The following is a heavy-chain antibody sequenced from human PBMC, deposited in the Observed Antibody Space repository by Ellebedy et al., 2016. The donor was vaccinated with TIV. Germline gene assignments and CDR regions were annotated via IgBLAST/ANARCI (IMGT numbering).Heavy chain of an antibody. Sequence: GGSLRLXXVASGFTFSSYAFHWVRQVPGKGLEWVAVISHDGSNKDSADSVKGRFSISRDNAKNTLYLQMNSLRAEDTAMYYCTRVMTTVLKGSRGAFDIWGQGTMVTVSS. J-gene: IGHJ3*02. D-gene: IGHD4-17*01. CDR2: ISHDGSNK. V-gene: IGHV3-30-3*01. CDR3: TRVMTTVLKGSRGAFDI. CDR1: GFTFSSYA.